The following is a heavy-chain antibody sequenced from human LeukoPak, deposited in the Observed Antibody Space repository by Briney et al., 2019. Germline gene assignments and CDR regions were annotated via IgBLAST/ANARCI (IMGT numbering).Heavy chain of an antibody. J-gene: IGHJ5*02. D-gene: IGHD4-17*01. Sequence: GGSLRLSCAASGFTFSSYSMNWVRQAPGKGLEWVSSISTSSSYIYYADSVKGRFTISRDNAKNSLFLQMNSLRVEDTAVYYCTKGGGPVTTSADGWFDPWGQGTLVTVSS. V-gene: IGHV3-21*01. CDR2: ISTSSSYI. CDR3: TKGGGPVTTSADGWFDP. CDR1: GFTFSSYS.